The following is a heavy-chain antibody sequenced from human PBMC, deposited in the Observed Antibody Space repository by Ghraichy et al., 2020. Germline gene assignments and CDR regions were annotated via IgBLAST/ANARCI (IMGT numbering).Heavy chain of an antibody. CDR1: GGSISSSSYY. D-gene: IGHD4-17*01. CDR2: IYYSGST. J-gene: IGHJ2*01. CDR3: ARPNTGWYFDL. V-gene: IGHV4-39*01. Sequence: SETLSLTCTVSGGSISSSSYYWGWIRQPPGKGLEWIGSIYYSGSTYYNPSLKGRVTISVDTSKNQFSLKLSSVTAADTAVYYCARPNTGWYFDLWGRGTLVTVSS.